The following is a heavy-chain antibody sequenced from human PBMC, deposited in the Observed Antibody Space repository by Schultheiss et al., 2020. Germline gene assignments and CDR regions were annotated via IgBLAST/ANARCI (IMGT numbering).Heavy chain of an antibody. V-gene: IGHV4-34*01. J-gene: IGHJ4*02. CDR2: INHSGST. D-gene: IGHD2-8*01. CDR3: AGRAKWQSIDY. CDR1: GGSFSGYY. Sequence: SHTLSLTCAVYGGSFSGYYWSWIRQPPGKGLEWIGEINHSGSTNYNPSLKSRVTISVDTSKNQFSLKLSSVTAADTAVYYCAGRAKWQSIDYWGQGTLVTVSS.